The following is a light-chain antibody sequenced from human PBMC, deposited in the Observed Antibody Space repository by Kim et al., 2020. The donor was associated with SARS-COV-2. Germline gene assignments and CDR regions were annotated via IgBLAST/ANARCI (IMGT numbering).Light chain of an antibody. Sequence: LPPVASATLPCRASQSVISNYVAWYQQKPGQAPRLLIYATSSRATGIPDRFSGSGSGTEFTLTISRLEPEDFAVYYCQHYGSPPYTFGQGTKLEI. CDR2: ATS. J-gene: IGKJ2*01. V-gene: IGKV3-20*01. CDR1: QSVISNY. CDR3: QHYGSPPYT.